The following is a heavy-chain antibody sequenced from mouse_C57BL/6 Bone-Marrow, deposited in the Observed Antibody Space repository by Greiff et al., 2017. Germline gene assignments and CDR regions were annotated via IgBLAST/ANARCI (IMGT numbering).Heavy chain of an antibody. J-gene: IGHJ2*01. CDR1: GYTFTDYY. CDR2: INPYNGGT. Sequence: VQLQQSGPVLVKPGASVKMSCKASGYTFTDYYMNWVKQSHGKSLEWIGVINPYNGGTSYNQKFKGKATLTVDKSSSTAYMELNSLTSEDSAVYYCARKFAYFDYWGQGTTLPVSA. CDR3: ARKFAYFDY. V-gene: IGHV1-19*01.